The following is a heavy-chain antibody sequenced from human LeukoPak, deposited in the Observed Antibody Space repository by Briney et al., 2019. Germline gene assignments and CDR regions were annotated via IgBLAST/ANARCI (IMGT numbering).Heavy chain of an antibody. Sequence: PSETLSLTCAVYGGSFSGYYWSWIRQPPGKGLEWIGEINHSGSTNYNPSLKSRVTIPVDTSKNQFSLKLSSVTAADTAVYYCASRGYSYGYKQDYWGQGTLVTVSS. V-gene: IGHV4-34*01. CDR1: GGSFSGYY. D-gene: IGHD5-18*01. CDR2: INHSGST. J-gene: IGHJ4*02. CDR3: ASRGYSYGYKQDY.